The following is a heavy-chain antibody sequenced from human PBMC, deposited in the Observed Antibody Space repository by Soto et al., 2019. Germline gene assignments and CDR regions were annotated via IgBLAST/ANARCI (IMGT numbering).Heavy chain of an antibody. V-gene: IGHV3-23*01. D-gene: IGHD4-17*01. CDR1: GFTFSSYT. CDR2: VLQTGSNT. Sequence: PGGSLRLSCAASGFTFSSYTMSWVRQAPGKGLEWVSAVLQTGSNTYYANSVKGRFTISRDNSKNTLYLQMNNLRAEDTAVYYCAKDFTPDGYWDFDYWGQGTLVTVSS. J-gene: IGHJ4*02. CDR3: AKDFTPDGYWDFDY.